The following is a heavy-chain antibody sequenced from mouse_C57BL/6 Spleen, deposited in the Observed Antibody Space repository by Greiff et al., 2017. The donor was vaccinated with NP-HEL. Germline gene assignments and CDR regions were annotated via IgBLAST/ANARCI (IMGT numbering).Heavy chain of an antibody. D-gene: IGHD3-3*01. CDR3: AREEGTLYYFDY. CDR1: GFSLTSYG. J-gene: IGHJ2*01. V-gene: IGHV2-2*01. Sequence: QVQLKQSGPGLVQPSQSLSITCTVSGFSLTSYGVHWVRQSPGKGLEWLGVIWSGGSTDYNAAFISRLSISKDNSKSQVFFKMNSLQAVDTAIYYCAREEGTLYYFDYWGQGTTLTVSS. CDR2: IWSGGST.